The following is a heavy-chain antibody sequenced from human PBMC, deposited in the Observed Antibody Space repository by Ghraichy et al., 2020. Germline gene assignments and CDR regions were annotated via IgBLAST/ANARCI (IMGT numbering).Heavy chain of an antibody. J-gene: IGHJ4*02. CDR3: ARARWTGDGSIPLDY. D-gene: IGHD3/OR15-3a*01. CDR1: GGSFSGYY. V-gene: IGHV4-34*01. Sequence: SETLSLTCAVYGGSFSGYYWSWIRQPPGKGLEWIGEINHSGRTNYNPSLKSRLTISVDTSKNQFSLNLSSVTAADTAVYYCARARWTGDGSIPLDYWGQGTLVTVSS. CDR2: INHSGRT.